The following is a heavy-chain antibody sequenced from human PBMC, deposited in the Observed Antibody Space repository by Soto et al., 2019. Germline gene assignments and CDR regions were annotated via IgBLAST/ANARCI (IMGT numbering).Heavy chain of an antibody. CDR2: IVVGSGNT. D-gene: IGHD3-16*01. J-gene: IGHJ4*02. CDR1: GFTFTSSA. V-gene: IGHV1-58*01. Sequence: QMQLVQSGPEVKKPGTSVKVSCKASGFTFTSSAVQWVRQARGQRLEWIGWIVVGSGNTNYAQKFQERVTITRDMSTSTVYMELSSLSSEDTAVYYCAAGLYDYVWGSSPGFDYWGQGTLLTVSS. CDR3: AAGLYDYVWGSSPGFDY.